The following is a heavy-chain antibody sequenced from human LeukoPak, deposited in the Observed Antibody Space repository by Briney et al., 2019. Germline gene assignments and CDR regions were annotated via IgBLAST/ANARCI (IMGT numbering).Heavy chain of an antibody. CDR1: GGSISSGGYY. J-gene: IGHJ3*02. D-gene: IGHD4-17*01. V-gene: IGHV4-30-2*01. CDR2: IYHSGST. Sequence: SETLSLTCTVSGGSISSGGYYWSWIRQPPGKGLEWIGYIYHSGSTYYNPSLKSRVTISVDRSKNQFSLKLSSVTAADTAVYYCARDQYVVLRGVLLSAFDIGGQGTMVTVSS. CDR3: ARDQYVVLRGVLLSAFDI.